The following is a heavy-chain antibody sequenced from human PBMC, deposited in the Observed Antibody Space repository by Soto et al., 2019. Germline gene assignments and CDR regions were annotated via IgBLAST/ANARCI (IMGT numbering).Heavy chain of an antibody. D-gene: IGHD2-2*01. CDR2: IYYSGST. J-gene: IGHJ6*03. V-gene: IGHV4-59*08. CDR3: AGRDCSGTNCYYLDYYYMDV. CDR1: GGSFSSYY. Sequence: QVQLQESGPGLVRPSETLSLTCTVSGGSFSSYYWTWIRQSPGKGLEWIGYIYYSGSTDYNPSLGGRLAISIAPSKNQFSLRLNSMTAADTAVYYCAGRDCSGTNCYYLDYYYMDVWGKGTTVTVSS.